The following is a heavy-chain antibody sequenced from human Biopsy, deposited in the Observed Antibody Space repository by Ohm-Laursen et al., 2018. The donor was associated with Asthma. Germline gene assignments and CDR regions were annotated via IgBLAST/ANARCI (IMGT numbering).Heavy chain of an antibody. CDR3: ARVDGVVEPATRMGGMDV. Sequence: SLRLSCSAPGFRFSSYGMHWVRQTPGKGLEWVAVISFDGTNKYYADSVKGRFTISRDNSKNTLDLQMNSLSAEDSAVYYCARVDGVVEPATRMGGMDVWGQGTTVTVSS. CDR2: ISFDGTNK. CDR1: GFRFSSYG. V-gene: IGHV3-30*03. J-gene: IGHJ6*02. D-gene: IGHD2-15*01.